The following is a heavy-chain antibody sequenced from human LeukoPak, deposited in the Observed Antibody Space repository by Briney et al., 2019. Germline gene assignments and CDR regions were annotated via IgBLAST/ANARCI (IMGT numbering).Heavy chain of an antibody. CDR2: IYYSGST. Sequence: SETLSLTCTVSGGSISGYYWSWIRQPPGKGPEGIGYIYYSGSTNYNPSLKGRVTISVDTSKNQFSLKMNSVTAADTAVYYCARLASSGWSHCDYWGQGTLVTVSS. D-gene: IGHD6-19*01. CDR1: GGSISGYY. V-gene: IGHV4-59*08. CDR3: ARLASSGWSHCDY. J-gene: IGHJ4*02.